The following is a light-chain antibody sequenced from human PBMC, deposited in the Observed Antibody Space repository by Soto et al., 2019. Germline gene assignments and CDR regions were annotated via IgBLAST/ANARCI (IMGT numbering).Light chain of an antibody. CDR3: QQYNSYSAWT. J-gene: IGKJ1*01. CDR1: QSFSSW. Sequence: IQITPSPSTLFASVGDRVTLTCRACQSFSSWLAWYQQKPGKAPKLLIFDASSLESGVPSRFSGSGSGTEFTLTTSSLQPDDFATYYCQQYNSYSAWTFGQGTKVDSK. V-gene: IGKV1-5*01. CDR2: DAS.